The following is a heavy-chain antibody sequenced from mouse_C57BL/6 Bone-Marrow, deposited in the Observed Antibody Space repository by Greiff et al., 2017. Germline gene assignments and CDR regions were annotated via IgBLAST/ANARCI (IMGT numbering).Heavy chain of an antibody. CDR1: GYAFTNYL. J-gene: IGHJ2*01. CDR3: ARYYDLDY. Sequence: QVQLQQTGAELVRPGTSVKVSCKASGYAFTNYLIEWVKQRPGQGLEWIGVINPGSGGTNYNEKFKGKATLTADKSSSIAYMQLSSLTSEDSAVYFCARYYDLDYWGQGTTLTVSS. D-gene: IGHD2-4*01. CDR2: INPGSGGT. V-gene: IGHV1-54*01.